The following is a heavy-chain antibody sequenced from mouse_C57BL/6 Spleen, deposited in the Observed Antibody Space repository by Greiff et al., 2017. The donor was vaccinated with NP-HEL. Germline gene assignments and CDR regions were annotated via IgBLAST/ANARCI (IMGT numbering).Heavy chain of an antibody. D-gene: IGHD1-1*01. Sequence: EVQRVESGGGLVKPGGSLKLSCAASGFTFSDYGMHWVRQAPEKGLEWVAYISSGSSTIYYADTVKGRFTISRDNAKNTLFLQMTSLRSEDTAMYYCARPPITTVVAYWYFDVWGTGTTVTVSS. V-gene: IGHV5-17*01. CDR2: ISSGSSTI. CDR3: ARPPITTVVAYWYFDV. CDR1: GFTFSDYG. J-gene: IGHJ1*03.